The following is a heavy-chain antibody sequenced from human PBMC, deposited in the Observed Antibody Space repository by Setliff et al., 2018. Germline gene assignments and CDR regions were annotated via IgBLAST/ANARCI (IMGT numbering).Heavy chain of an antibody. D-gene: IGHD3-22*01. CDR1: GCTSTSYY. Sequence: GASVKVSCKASGCTSTSYYMHWVRQAPGQGLEWMGLINPTGGSTSYAQKFQGRVTMTRDTSTSTVFMELSSLRSEDTAVYYCARDRNDNYESSGYYYAGGYMDVWGKGTTVTVSS. CDR3: ARDRNDNYESSGYYYAGGYMDV. CDR2: INPTGGST. V-gene: IGHV1-46*01. J-gene: IGHJ6*03.